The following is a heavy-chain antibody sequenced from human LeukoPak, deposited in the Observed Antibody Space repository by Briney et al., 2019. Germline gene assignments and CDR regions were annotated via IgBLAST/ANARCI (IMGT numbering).Heavy chain of an antibody. V-gene: IGHV4-39*07. CDR1: GGSISGSSYY. CDR2: IYYSGST. D-gene: IGHD3-22*01. J-gene: IGHJ4*02. Sequence: EPSETLSLTCTVSGGSISGSSYYWGWIRQPPGKGLEWIGSIYYSGSTYYNPSLKSRVTISVDTSKNQFSLNLNSVTAADTAVYFCARDEGSAYPFDYWGQGTLVTVSS. CDR3: ARDEGSAYPFDY.